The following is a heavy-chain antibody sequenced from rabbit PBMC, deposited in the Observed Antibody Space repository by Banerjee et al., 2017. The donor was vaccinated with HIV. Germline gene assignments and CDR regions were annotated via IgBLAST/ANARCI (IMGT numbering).Heavy chain of an antibody. Sequence: QSLEESGGDLVKPGASLTLTCTASGFSFSSSYVMCWVRQAPGKGLEWIACIYVDSSGSTYYASWAKGRFTISKTSSTTVTLQMTSLTAADTATYFCARSFSGWYYFNLWGQGTLVTVS. J-gene: IGHJ4*01. CDR2: IYVDSSGST. D-gene: IGHD1-1*01. CDR3: ARSFSGWYYFNL. CDR1: GFSFSSSYV. V-gene: IGHV1S40*01.